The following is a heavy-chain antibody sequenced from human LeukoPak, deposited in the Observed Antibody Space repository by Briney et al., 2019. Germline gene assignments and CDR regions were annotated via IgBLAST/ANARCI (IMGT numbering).Heavy chain of an antibody. J-gene: IGHJ4*02. CDR1: GGSISSHY. CDR2: IYYSGST. CDR3: ARVDSSWYYFDY. Sequence: PSETLSLTCTVSGGSISSHYWSWIRQPPGKGLEWIGYIYYSGSTNYNPSLKSRVTISVDTSKNQFSLKLSSVTAADTAVYHCARVDSSWYYFDYWGQGTLVTVSS. V-gene: IGHV4-59*11. D-gene: IGHD6-13*01.